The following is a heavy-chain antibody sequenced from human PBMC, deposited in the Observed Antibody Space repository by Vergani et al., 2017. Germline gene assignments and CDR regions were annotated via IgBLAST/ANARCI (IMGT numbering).Heavy chain of an antibody. D-gene: IGHD5-24*01. V-gene: IGHV3-23*01. CDR2: ISGSGLST. Sequence: EVQLLESGGGLVQPGGSLRLSCAASGFTFSSYAMSWVRQAPGKGLDWVSAISGSGLSTFYADSVKGRFTISRDNSKNTLYLQMNSLRAEDTAVYYCARVREYYYYYYMDVWGKGTTVTVSS. CDR3: ARVREYYYYYYMDV. J-gene: IGHJ6*03. CDR1: GFTFSSYA.